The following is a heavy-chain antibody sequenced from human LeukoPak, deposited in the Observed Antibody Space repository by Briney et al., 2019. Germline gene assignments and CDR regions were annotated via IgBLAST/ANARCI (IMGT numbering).Heavy chain of an antibody. D-gene: IGHD4-17*01. CDR3: ARRFDGDHTLDY. V-gene: IGHV5-51*01. CDR2: IYPGDSDT. Sequence: GASLKISCKGSGYSFTSYWIGWVRLMPGKGLEWMRIIYPGDSDTRYRPSFQGQVTISADKSISTAYLQWSSLKASDTAMYYCARRFDGDHTLDYWGQGTLVTVSS. J-gene: IGHJ4*02. CDR1: GYSFTSYW.